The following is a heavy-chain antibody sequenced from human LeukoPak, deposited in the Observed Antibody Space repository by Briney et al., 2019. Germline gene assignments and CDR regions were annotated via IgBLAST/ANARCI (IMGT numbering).Heavy chain of an antibody. J-gene: IGHJ3*02. CDR1: GYTFTSYY. D-gene: IGHD3-3*01. CDR2: INPSGGST. V-gene: IGHV1-46*01. CDR3: AREGYDFWSGFQGPYAFDI. Sequence: ASVKVSCKTSGYTFTSYYMHWVRQAPGQGLEWMGIINPSGGSTSYAQKFQGRVTMTRDTSTSTVYMELSSLRSDDTAVYYCAREGYDFWSGFQGPYAFDIWGQGTMVTVSS.